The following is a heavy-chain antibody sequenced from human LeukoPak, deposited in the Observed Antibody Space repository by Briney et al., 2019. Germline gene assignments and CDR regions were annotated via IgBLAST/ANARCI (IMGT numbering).Heavy chain of an antibody. CDR3: ARDRATYGPEYDD. Sequence: GASVKVSCKASGYTFSGYFIHWVRQAPGQGLEWMGRINPNDGATNCAQKFQDRVTMTRDPSITTAYMELTSLTSDDTALYYCARDRATYGPEYDDWGQGTLVTVSS. D-gene: IGHD2-8*01. CDR1: GYTFSGYF. J-gene: IGHJ4*02. CDR2: INPNDGAT. V-gene: IGHV1-2*06.